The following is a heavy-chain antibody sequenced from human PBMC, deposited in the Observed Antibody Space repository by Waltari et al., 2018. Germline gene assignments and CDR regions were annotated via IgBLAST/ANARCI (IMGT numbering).Heavy chain of an antibody. CDR1: GVSVSENY. CDR3: ATHTPFNDFGASGYFYFFDY. D-gene: IGHD3-22*01. V-gene: IGHV3-53*01. CDR2: LYRDGST. J-gene: IGHJ4*02. Sequence: EVQLVESGGGLIQPGGSLRLSCAVSGVSVSENYMTWVRQAPGKGLEWVLLLYRDGSTSYAESVKARFTISRDTSKNVLYLQVDRLTAGDTAVYYCATHTPFNDFGASGYFYFFDYWGRGTLVTVSS.